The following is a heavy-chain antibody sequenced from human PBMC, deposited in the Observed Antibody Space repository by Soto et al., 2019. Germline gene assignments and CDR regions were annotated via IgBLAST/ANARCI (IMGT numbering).Heavy chain of an antibody. J-gene: IGHJ3*02. V-gene: IGHV4-59*12. CDR2: IYYSGIT. CDR1: GDSIRNSYY. D-gene: IGHD2-2*01. CDR3: ARPRDVYSTSGAFDI. Sequence: SETLSLTCTVSGDSIRNSYYLNWIRQPPGKGLDWIGYIYYSGITYYNPSLKGRVTMSVDPSKNQFSLTLTSVTATDTAVYYCARPRDVYSTSGAFDIWGQGTMVTVSS.